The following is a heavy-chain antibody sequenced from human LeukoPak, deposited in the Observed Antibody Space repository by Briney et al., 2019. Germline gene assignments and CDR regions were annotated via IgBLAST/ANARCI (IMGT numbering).Heavy chain of an antibody. J-gene: IGHJ4*02. Sequence: PGGSPRLSCAASGFTFSSYAMSWVRQAPGKGLEWVSAISGSGGSTYYADSVKGRFTISRDNSKNTLYLQMNSLRAEDTAVYYCAKDPHYYDSSQGRFDYWGQGTLVTVSS. CDR3: AKDPHYYDSSQGRFDY. D-gene: IGHD3-22*01. CDR2: ISGSGGST. V-gene: IGHV3-23*01. CDR1: GFTFSSYA.